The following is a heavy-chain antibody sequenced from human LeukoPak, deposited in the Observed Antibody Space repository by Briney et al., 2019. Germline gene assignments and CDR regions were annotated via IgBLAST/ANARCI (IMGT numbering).Heavy chain of an antibody. CDR2: ISGIGGST. CDR1: GFTFSSYA. V-gene: IGHV3-23*01. D-gene: IGHD3-9*01. J-gene: IGHJ6*02. Sequence: QPGGSLRLSCAASGFTFSSYAMSWVRQAPGKGLEWVSAISGIGGSTYYADSVKGRFTISRDNSKNTLYLQMNSLRAEDTAVYYCAKSPYDILTGYYDYYYYGMDVWGQGTTVTVSS. CDR3: AKSPYDILTGYYDYYYYGMDV.